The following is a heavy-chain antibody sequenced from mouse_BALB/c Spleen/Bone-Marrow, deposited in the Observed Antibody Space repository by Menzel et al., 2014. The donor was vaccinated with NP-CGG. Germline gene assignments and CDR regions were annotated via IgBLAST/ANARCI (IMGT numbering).Heavy chain of an antibody. Sequence: QVQLQQPGPGLVASSQSLSITCTVSGFSLTSYGVHWVRQPPGKGLEWLGVIWAGGSTNYNSALMSRLSISKDNSKSQVFLKMNSLRTDDTAMYYCARVAMDYWGQGTSVTVSS. J-gene: IGHJ4*01. CDR3: ARVAMDY. V-gene: IGHV2-9*02. CDR1: GFSLTSYG. CDR2: IWAGGST.